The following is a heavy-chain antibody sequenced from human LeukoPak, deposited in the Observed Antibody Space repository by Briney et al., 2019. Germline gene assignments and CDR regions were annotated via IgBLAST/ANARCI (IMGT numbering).Heavy chain of an antibody. V-gene: IGHV4-39*01. Sequence: PSETLSLTCTVSGGSLSSSNNYWGWTRQPPGKGLEWFGSISYIGATSYNPSFRSRVTISVDTSKNQFSLILNSVTAADTAVYYCASPPWHYYDSSGYRFDYWGQGTLVTVSS. CDR2: ISYIGAT. CDR1: GGSLSSSNNY. J-gene: IGHJ4*02. D-gene: IGHD3-22*01. CDR3: ASPPWHYYDSSGYRFDY.